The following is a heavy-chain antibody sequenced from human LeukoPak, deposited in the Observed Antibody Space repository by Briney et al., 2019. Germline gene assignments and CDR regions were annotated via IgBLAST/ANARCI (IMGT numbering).Heavy chain of an antibody. CDR2: IYYSGST. J-gene: IGHJ4*02. CDR1: GGSVSSFH. D-gene: IGHD6-13*01. V-gene: IGHV4-59*02. CDR3: ASALPFQLVH. Sequence: PSETLSLTCTVSGGSVSSFHWSWIRQPPGKGLEWIGYIYYSGSTSYNPSLKSRVTISIDTSKNQFSLKLSSVTAADTAVYYCASALPFQLVHWGQGTLVTVSS.